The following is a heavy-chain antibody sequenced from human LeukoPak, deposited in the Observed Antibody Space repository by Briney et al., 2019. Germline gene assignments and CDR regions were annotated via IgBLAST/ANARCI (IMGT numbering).Heavy chain of an antibody. Sequence: PGGSLRLSCAASGFTFDDYAMHWVRQAPGKGLEWVSGISWNSGSIGYADSVKGRFTISRDNAKNSLYLQMNSLRAEDTAVYYCARATFSRPHYYYYYMDVWGKGTTVTVSS. CDR2: ISWNSGSI. V-gene: IGHV3-9*01. CDR1: GFTFDDYA. CDR3: ARATFSRPHYYYYYMDV. J-gene: IGHJ6*03.